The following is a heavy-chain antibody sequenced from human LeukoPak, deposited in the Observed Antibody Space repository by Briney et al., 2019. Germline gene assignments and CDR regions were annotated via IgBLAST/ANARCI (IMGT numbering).Heavy chain of an antibody. D-gene: IGHD1-26*01. CDR3: SRESGPFCPFGY. CDR1: GGSISSTNW. V-gene: IGHV4-4*02. CDR2: VSLTGRT. J-gene: IGHJ4*02. Sequence: SETLSLTCGVSGGSISSTNWWSWVRQPPGQGLEWIGEVSLTGRTNYNPSLNSRVTMSLDESRNQVSLNLTSVTAADTAIYYCSRESGPFCPFGYWGQGTLVIVPS.